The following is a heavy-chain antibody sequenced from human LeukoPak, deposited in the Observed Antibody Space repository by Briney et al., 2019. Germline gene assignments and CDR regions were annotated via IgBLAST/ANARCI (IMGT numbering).Heavy chain of an antibody. J-gene: IGHJ3*02. Sequence: GGSLRLSCAASGITVSSNYMSWVRQAPGKGLEWVSVIYSGGSTYYADSVKGRFTISRDNSKNTLYVQMNSLRAEDTAVYYCARVDSSGYYLVGACDIWGQGTMVTVSS. CDR2: IYSGGST. D-gene: IGHD3-22*01. CDR3: ARVDSSGYYLVGACDI. CDR1: GITVSSNY. V-gene: IGHV3-53*01.